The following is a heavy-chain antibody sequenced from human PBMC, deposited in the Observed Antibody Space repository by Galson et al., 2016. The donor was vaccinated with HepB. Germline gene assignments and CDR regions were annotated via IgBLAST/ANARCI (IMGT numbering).Heavy chain of an antibody. V-gene: IGHV3-15*01. Sequence: SLRLSCAASGFIFTNAWMSWVRQAPGKGLEWVGRIQSNTDGGTADYAAPVKGRFTISRDDSKNTLYLQMNSLKTDDTAVYYRATGWPVWYYGSGSSYWGKGTLVTVSS. D-gene: IGHD3-10*01. CDR3: ATGWPVWYYGSGSSY. J-gene: IGHJ4*02. CDR1: GFIFTNAW. CDR2: IQSNTDGGTA.